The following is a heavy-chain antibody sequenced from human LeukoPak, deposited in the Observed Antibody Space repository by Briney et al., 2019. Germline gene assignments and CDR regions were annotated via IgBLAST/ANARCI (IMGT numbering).Heavy chain of an antibody. Sequence: PGGSLRLSCAASGFTFSSYWMSWVRQAPGKGLEWVANIKQDGSEKYYVDSVKGRFTISRDNAKNSLYLQMNSLRAEDTAVYYCARSPITMVRGVARWFDPWGQGTLVTVSS. CDR3: ARSPITMVRGVARWFDP. CDR2: IKQDGSEK. J-gene: IGHJ5*02. D-gene: IGHD3-10*01. V-gene: IGHV3-7*01. CDR1: GFTFSSYW.